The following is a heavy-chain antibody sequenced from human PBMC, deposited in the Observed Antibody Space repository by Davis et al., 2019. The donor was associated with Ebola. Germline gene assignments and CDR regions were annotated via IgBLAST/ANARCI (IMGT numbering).Heavy chain of an antibody. CDR2: IYPGDSDT. V-gene: IGHV5-51*01. J-gene: IGHJ5*02. CDR3: ARAYSSSWYWFDP. CDR1: GYSFTSYW. Sequence: KVSCKGSGYSFTSYWIGWVRQMPGKGLEWMGIIYPGDSDTRYSPSFQGQVTISADKSISTAYLQWSSLKASDTAMYYCARAYSSSWYWFDPWAREPWSPSPQ. D-gene: IGHD6-13*01.